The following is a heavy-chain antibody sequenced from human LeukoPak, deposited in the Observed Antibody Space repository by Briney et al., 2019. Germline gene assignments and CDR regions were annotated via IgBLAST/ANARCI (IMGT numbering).Heavy chain of an antibody. CDR3: ARPISGGLAVTADWFHR. J-gene: IGHJ5*01. V-gene: IGHV3-23*01. D-gene: IGHD6-19*01. CDR2: INANSGTT. CDR1: GFAFSVYA. Sequence: QPGGSLRLSCTVSGFAFSVYAMSWLRQPPGKGLEWVSTINANSGTTSYAASVRGRFTISRDNSKNTLYLQLNTLRADDTATYYCARPISGGLAVTADWFHRCGQGSLVVVSS.